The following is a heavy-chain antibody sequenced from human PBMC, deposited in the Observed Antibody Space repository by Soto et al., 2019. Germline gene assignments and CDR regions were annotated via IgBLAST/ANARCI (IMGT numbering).Heavy chain of an antibody. D-gene: IGHD2-15*01. V-gene: IGHV3-74*01. Sequence: EVQLLESGGGLVQPGGSLRLSCAASGFTFTDFWIHWVRQIPGKGLEWVSRIKGEESIKNYADSVRGRFTISRDNAKNTVYLQMDSLRAEDTAVYYCVRGAKGGYYVDVWGTGTTVTVSS. CDR3: VRGAKGGYYVDV. J-gene: IGHJ6*03. CDR1: GFTFTDFW. CDR2: IKGEESIK.